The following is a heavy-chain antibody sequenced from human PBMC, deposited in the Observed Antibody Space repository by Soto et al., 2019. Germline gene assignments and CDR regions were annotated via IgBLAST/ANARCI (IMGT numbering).Heavy chain of an antibody. D-gene: IGHD6-13*01. V-gene: IGHV3-53*01. CDR1: GFTVSSNY. Sequence: GSLRLSCAASGFTVSSNYMSWVRQAPGKGLEWVSVIYSGGSTYYADSVKGRFTISRDNSKNTLYLQMNSLRAEDTAVYYCARDLKRGQLGYYYYGMDVWGQGTTVTVSS. CDR3: ARDLKRGQLGYYYYGMDV. J-gene: IGHJ6*02. CDR2: IYSGGST.